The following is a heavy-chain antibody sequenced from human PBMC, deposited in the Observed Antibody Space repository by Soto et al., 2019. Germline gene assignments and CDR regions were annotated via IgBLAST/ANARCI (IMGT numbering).Heavy chain of an antibody. CDR3: ARARFDSWSXXYYGLDV. D-gene: IGHD3-3*01. Sequence: SETLSLTCTVPGGSISRDYWSWIREPRGNGLEWIGYIYYSGSTDYNPALKSRVTMSVDTSKNQFSLRVTSVTAADTAVYYCARARFDSWSXXYYGLDVWGQGTTVTVSS. CDR2: IYYSGST. CDR1: GGSISRDY. V-gene: IGHV4-59*12. J-gene: IGHJ6*02.